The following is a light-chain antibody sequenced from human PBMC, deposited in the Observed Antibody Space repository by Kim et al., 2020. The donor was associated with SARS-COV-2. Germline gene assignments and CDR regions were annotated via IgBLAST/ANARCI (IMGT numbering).Light chain of an antibody. CDR2: KVS. Sequence: DVVMTQSPLSLPVTLGQPASISCRSSQSLVHSDGNTYVNWFQQRPGQSPRRLIYKVSNRDSGVPDRFSGSGSGTDFTLKISRVEAEDVGVYYCMQGTEWPRTFGQGTKVDIK. CDR1: QSLVHSDGNTY. J-gene: IGKJ1*01. CDR3: MQGTEWPRT. V-gene: IGKV2-30*02.